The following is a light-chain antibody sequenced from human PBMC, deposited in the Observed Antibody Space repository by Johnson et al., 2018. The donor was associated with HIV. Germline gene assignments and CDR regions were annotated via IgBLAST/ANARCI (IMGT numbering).Light chain of an antibody. CDR1: SSNIGNNY. CDR2: DNN. CDR3: GTWDSSLSAGV. V-gene: IGLV1-51*01. Sequence: QSVLTQSPSVSAAPGQKVTISCSGSSSNIGNNYVSWYQHLPGTAPKLLIYDNNKRPSGIPDRFSGSKSGTSATLGITGLPTGDEADYYCGTWDSSLSAGVFGTGTKVTVL. J-gene: IGLJ1*01.